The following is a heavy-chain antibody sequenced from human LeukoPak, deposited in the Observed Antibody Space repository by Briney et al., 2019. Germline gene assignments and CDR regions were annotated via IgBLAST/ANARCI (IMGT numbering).Heavy chain of an antibody. CDR1: GYSFTSYW. Sequence: GESLKISCKGSGYSFTSYWIGWVRHMPGKGLEWMGIIYPGDSDTRYSPSFQGQVTISADKSISTAYLQWSSLKASDTAMSYCARPWRSGWFYGRIDYWGQGTLVTVSS. CDR2: IYPGDSDT. V-gene: IGHV5-51*01. CDR3: ARPWRSGWFYGRIDY. J-gene: IGHJ4*02. D-gene: IGHD6-19*01.